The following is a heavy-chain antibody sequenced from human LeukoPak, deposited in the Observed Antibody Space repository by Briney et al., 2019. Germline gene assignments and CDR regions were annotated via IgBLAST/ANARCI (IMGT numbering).Heavy chain of an antibody. CDR1: GGSFSGYY. J-gene: IGHJ5*02. V-gene: IGHV4-34*01. Sequence: ASETLSLTCAVYGGSFSGYYWSWIRQPPGKGLEWIGEINHSGSTNYNPSLKSRVTISVDTSKNQFSLKLSSVTAADTAVYYCARPFPKQWQRAIGNWFDPWGQGTLVTVSS. CDR3: ARPFPKQWQRAIGNWFDP. D-gene: IGHD6-19*01. CDR2: INHSGST.